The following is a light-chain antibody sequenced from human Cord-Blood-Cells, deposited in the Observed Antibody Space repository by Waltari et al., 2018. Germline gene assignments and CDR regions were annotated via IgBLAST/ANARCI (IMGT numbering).Light chain of an antibody. Sequence: QAVLTQPSSLSASPGASASLTCTLRSGINVGTYRICWYQQKPGSPPQYLLRYKSDSDKPQGSGVPSRFSGSKDASANAGILLISGLQSEDEADYYCMIWHSSAWVFGGGTKLTVL. J-gene: IGLJ3*02. CDR1: SGINVGTYR. CDR3: MIWHSSAWV. CDR2: YKSDSDK. V-gene: IGLV5-45*02.